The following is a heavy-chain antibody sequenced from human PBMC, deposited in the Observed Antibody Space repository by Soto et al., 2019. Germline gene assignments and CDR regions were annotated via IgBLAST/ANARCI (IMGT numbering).Heavy chain of an antibody. CDR2: IYYSGST. V-gene: IGHV4-31*03. CDR1: GGSIRSGGYY. J-gene: IGHJ5*02. CDR3: ARDEVGITMVRGVIIYWFDP. Sequence: SETLSLTCTVSGGSIRSGGYYWSWVRQSPRRGLEWIGNIYYSGSTYYNPSLKSRLTISVDTSKNQFSLNLSSVTAADTAVYYCARDEVGITMVRGVIIYWFDPWGQGPLVTVSS. D-gene: IGHD3-10*01.